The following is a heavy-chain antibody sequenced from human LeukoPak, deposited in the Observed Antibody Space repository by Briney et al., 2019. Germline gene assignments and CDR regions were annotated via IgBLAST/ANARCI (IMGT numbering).Heavy chain of an antibody. CDR2: IGGSGGST. CDR1: GFTFSSYA. D-gene: IGHD2-2*02. J-gene: IGHJ4*02. CDR3: AKGYCSSTSCYNSFDY. Sequence: GGSLRLSCAASGFTFSSYAMSWVRQAPGKGLEWVSAIGGSGGSTYYADSVKGRFTISRDNSKNTLYLQMNSLRAEDTAVYYCAKGYCSSTSCYNSFDYWGQGTLVTVSS. V-gene: IGHV3-23*01.